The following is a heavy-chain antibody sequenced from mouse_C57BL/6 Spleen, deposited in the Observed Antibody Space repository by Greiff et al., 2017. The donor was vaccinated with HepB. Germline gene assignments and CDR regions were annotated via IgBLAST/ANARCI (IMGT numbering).Heavy chain of an antibody. J-gene: IGHJ1*03. Sequence: EVQLQESGGGLVKPGGSLKLSCAASGFTFSSYAMSWVRQTPEKRLEWVATISDGGSYTYYPDNVKGRFTISRDNAKNNLYLQMSHLKSEDTAMYYCARDIVWGTGTTVTVSS. V-gene: IGHV5-4*01. CDR3: ARDIV. CDR1: GFTFSSYA. CDR2: ISDGGSYT.